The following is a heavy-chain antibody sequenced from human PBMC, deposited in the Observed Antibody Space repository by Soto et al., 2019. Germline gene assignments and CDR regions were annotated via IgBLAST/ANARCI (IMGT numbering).Heavy chain of an antibody. Sequence: XGSLRLSCAAAGFTLSNYAMTWVRQSPGKGLEWVSIITSSGSSTHFADSVKGRFTISRDNSKNTLYLQMNTLRAEDTAVYYCAKGTATILGWFDYWGQGTQVTVSS. V-gene: IGHV3-23*01. J-gene: IGHJ5*01. D-gene: IGHD5-12*01. CDR1: GFTLSNYA. CDR2: ITSSGSST. CDR3: AKGTATILGWFDY.